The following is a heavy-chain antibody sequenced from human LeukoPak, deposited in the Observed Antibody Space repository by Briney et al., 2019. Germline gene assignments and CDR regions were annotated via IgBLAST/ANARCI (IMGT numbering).Heavy chain of an antibody. D-gene: IGHD2-8*01. CDR3: ARGADGVSSNTRGWFDP. J-gene: IGHJ5*02. V-gene: IGHV3-7*01. CDR1: GFTFSSYW. CDR2: IKQDGSEK. Sequence: GGSLRLSCAASGFTFSSYWMSWVRQAPGKGLEWVANIKQDGSEKYYVDSVKGRFTISRDNGKNSLFLQMNSLRAEDTAVYSCARGADGVSSNTRGWFDPWGQGTLVTVSS.